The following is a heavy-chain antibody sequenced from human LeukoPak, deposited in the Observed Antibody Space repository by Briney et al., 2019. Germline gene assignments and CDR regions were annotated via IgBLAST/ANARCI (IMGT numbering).Heavy chain of an antibody. J-gene: IGHJ4*02. Sequence: SETLSLTCTVSGGSISSSSYYWGWIRQPPGKGLEWIGSIYYSGSTYYNPSLKSRVTISVDTSKNQLSLKLSSVTAADTAVYYCARQSILLAAGATFFDYWGQGTLVTVSS. D-gene: IGHD4/OR15-4a*01. CDR1: GGSISSSSYY. CDR2: IYYSGST. CDR3: ARQSILLAAGATFFDY. V-gene: IGHV4-39*01.